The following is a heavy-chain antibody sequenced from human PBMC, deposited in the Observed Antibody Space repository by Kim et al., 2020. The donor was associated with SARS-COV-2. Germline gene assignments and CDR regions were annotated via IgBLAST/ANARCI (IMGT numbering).Heavy chain of an antibody. D-gene: IGHD1-26*01. V-gene: IGHV3-33*01. CDR2: IWYDGSNK. CDR3: ARDLGYSGLDY. J-gene: IGHJ4*02. CDR1: GFTFSSYG. Sequence: GGSLRLSCAASGFTFSSYGMHWVRQAPGKGLEWVAVIWYDGSNKYYADSVKGRFTISRDNSKNTLYLQMNSLRAEDTAVYYCARDLGYSGLDYWGQGTLVTVSS.